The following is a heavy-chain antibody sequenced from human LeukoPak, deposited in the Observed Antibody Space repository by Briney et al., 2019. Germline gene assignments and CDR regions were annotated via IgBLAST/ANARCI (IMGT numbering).Heavy chain of an antibody. CDR3: ARAVQLWFQFDY. Sequence: GGSLRLSCAASGFTFSSYSMNWVRQAPGKGLEWVSSISSSSSYIYYADSVKGRFTISRDNAKNSLYLQMNSLRAEDTAVYYCARAVQLWFQFDYWGQGTLVTVSP. J-gene: IGHJ4*02. D-gene: IGHD5-18*01. V-gene: IGHV3-21*01. CDR1: GFTFSSYS. CDR2: ISSSSSYI.